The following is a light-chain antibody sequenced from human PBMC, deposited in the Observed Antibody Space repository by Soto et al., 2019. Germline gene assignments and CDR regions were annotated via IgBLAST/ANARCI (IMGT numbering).Light chain of an antibody. V-gene: IGKV3D-15*01. CDR1: PSVTNF. Sequence: EIFLTQSPATLSLSPGERATLSCRASPSVTNFLAWYQQKPGQAPRLLVYGASTRATGIPARFSGSGSGTDFTLTISSLQSEDFALYFCQQYHDWPKTFGQGTKVDNK. CDR3: QQYHDWPKT. J-gene: IGKJ1*01. CDR2: GAS.